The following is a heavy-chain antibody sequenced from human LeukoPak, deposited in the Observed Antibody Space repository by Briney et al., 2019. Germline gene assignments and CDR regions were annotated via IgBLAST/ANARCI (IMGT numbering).Heavy chain of an antibody. D-gene: IGHD3-10*01. CDR1: GLTLSSYW. V-gene: IGHV3-74*01. CDR2: INSDGSST. CDR3: AELTSMVEQY. J-gene: IGHJ4*02. Sequence: GGSLRLSCAASGLTLSSYWMHWVRQAPGKGLVWVSRINSDGSSTRYADSVKGRFTISRDNAKNSLYLQMNSLRAEDTAVYYCAELTSMVEQYWGQGTLVTVSS.